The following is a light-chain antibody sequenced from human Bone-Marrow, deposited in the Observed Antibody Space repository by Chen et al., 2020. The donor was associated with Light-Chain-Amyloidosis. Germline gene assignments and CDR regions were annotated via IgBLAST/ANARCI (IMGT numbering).Light chain of an antibody. CDR1: NIGSTS. CDR3: QVWDRSSDRPV. J-gene: IGLJ3*02. CDR2: DDS. V-gene: IGLV3-21*02. Sequence: SYVLTQPSSVSVAPGQTATIACGGNNIGSTSVHWYQQTPGQAPLLVVYDDSDRPSGIPERLSGYTSGNTATLTISRVEAGDEGDYYCQVWDRSSDRPVFGGGTKLTVL.